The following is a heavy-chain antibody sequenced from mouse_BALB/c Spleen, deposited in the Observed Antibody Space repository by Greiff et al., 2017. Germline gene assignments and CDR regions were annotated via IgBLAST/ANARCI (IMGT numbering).Heavy chain of an antibody. CDR2: INPDSSTI. CDR3: ARPGFYYYGSSYDY. J-gene: IGHJ2*01. CDR1: GFDFSRYW. D-gene: IGHD1-1*01. Sequence: EVQLVESGGGLVQPGGSLKLSCAASGFDFSRYWMSWVRQAPGKGLEWIGEINPDSSTINYTPSLKDKFIISRDNAKNTLYLQMSKVRSEDTALYYCARPGFYYYGSSYDYWGQGTTLTVSS. V-gene: IGHV4-1*02.